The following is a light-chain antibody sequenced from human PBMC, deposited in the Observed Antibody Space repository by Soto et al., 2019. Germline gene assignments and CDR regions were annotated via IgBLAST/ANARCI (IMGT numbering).Light chain of an antibody. CDR2: ENN. CDR1: SSNIGNNY. Sequence: QSVLTQPPSVSAAPGQKVTISCSGSSSNIGNNYVSWYQQLPGTAPKLLIYENNKRPSGIPDRFSGSKSGTSATLGITGPQTGDEADYYCGTWDSSLSAGGVFGTGTKLTVL. CDR3: GTWDSSLSAGGV. V-gene: IGLV1-51*02. J-gene: IGLJ1*01.